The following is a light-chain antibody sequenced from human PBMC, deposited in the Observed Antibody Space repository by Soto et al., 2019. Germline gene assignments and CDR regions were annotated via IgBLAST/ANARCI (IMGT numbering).Light chain of an antibody. CDR1: SSDVGSYNF. J-gene: IGLJ3*02. CDR2: EGS. CDR3: CSYAGSSPWV. V-gene: IGLV2-23*01. Sequence: QSALTQPASVSGSPGQSITIPCTGTSSDVGSYNFVSWYQQHPGKAPKLMIYEGSKRPSGVSNRFSGSKSGNTASLTISGLQAEDEADYYCCSYAGSSPWVFGGGTKVTVL.